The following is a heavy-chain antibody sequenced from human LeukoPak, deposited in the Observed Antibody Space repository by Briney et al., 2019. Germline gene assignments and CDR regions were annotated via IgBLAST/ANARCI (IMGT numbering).Heavy chain of an antibody. V-gene: IGHV4-59*01. CDR2: MYCTGST. Sequence: SETLSLTCTVSGGSITDDYWNWIRQPPGKGLEWIGYMYCTGSTNYNPSLKSRATISLDTSENHFSLNLSSVTAADTAVYYCARDDTKGYTGTYGTFDIWGQGTMVTVSS. CDR3: ARDDTKGYTGTYGTFDI. D-gene: IGHD1-26*01. J-gene: IGHJ3*02. CDR1: GGSITDDY.